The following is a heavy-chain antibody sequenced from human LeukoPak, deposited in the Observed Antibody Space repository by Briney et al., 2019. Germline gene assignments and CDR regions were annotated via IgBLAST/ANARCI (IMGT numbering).Heavy chain of an antibody. V-gene: IGHV4-59*12. Sequence: PSETLSLTCTVSGGSISSYYWSWIRQPPGKGLEWIGYIYYSGSTNYNPSLKSRVTISVDTSKNQSSLQLNSVTPEDTAVYYCASGYGYSSGYSFQDAFDIWGQGTMVTVSS. CDR2: IYYSGST. J-gene: IGHJ3*02. CDR3: ASGYGYSSGYSFQDAFDI. D-gene: IGHD3-22*01. CDR1: GGSISSYY.